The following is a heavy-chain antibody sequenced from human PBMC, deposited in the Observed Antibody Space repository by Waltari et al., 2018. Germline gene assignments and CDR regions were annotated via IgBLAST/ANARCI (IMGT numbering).Heavy chain of an antibody. V-gene: IGHV1-2*06. Sequence: QVQLVQSGAEVKKPGASVKVSCKASGYTFTGYYIHWVRQAPGQGLEWMGRINPNSGGTNYAQKFQGRVTMTRDTSISTAYMELSRLRSDDTAVYYCARDLLRIAARPGPFDYWGQGTLVTVSS. CDR2: INPNSGGT. CDR1: GYTFTGYY. CDR3: ARDLLRIAARPGPFDY. D-gene: IGHD6-6*01. J-gene: IGHJ4*02.